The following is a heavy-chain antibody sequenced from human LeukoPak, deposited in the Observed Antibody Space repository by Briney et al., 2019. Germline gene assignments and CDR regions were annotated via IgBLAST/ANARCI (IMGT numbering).Heavy chain of an antibody. CDR2: INHSGST. V-gene: IGHV4-34*01. J-gene: IGHJ4*02. CDR1: GGSFSGYY. Sequence: SETLSLTCAVYGGSFSGYYWSWIRQPPGKGLEWIGEINHSGSTNYKPSLKSRVTISVDTSKNQFSLKLSSVTGADTAVYYCARDHGYSGYPPTRQGDAVDYWGQGTLVTVSS. CDR3: ARDHGYSGYPPTRQGDAVDY. D-gene: IGHD5-12*01.